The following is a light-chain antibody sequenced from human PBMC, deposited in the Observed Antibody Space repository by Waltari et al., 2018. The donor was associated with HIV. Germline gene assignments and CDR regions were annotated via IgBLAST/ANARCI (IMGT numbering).Light chain of an antibody. CDR1: QTISSF. V-gene: IGKV1-39*01. CDR2: AAS. Sequence: DIQMTQSPTSLSASVGDRVTISCRASQTISSFLNWYQQKPGKAPKLLIYAASGLPSGVPSRFSGSGSGTDFTLTISSLQPEDFATYYCQQSYITPPWTFGQGTKVEIK. CDR3: QQSYITPPWT. J-gene: IGKJ1*01.